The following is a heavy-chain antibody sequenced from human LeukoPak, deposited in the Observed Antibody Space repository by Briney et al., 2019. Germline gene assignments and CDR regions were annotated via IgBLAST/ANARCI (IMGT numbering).Heavy chain of an antibody. D-gene: IGHD4-17*01. V-gene: IGHV4-30-4*01. CDR1: GGSISSGDYY. CDR3: ARGTTVTSTDVFDD. J-gene: IGHJ4*02. Sequence: SETLSLTCTVSGGSISSGDYYWSWIRQPPGKGLEWIGYIYYSGSTYYNPSLKSRVTISVDTSKNQFSLKLSSVTAADTAVYYYARGTTVTSTDVFDDWGQGNLVTVSS. CDR2: IYYSGST.